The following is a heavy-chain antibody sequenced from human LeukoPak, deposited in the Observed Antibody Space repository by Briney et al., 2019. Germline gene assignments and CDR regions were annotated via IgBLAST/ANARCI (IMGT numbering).Heavy chain of an antibody. D-gene: IGHD1-14*01. CDR1: GGSFSGYY. CDR3: AREGRTWNYYYYMDV. V-gene: IGHV4-34*01. Sequence: SETLSLTCAVYGGSFSGYYWSWIRQPPGKGLEWIGEINHSGSTNYNPSLKSRVTISVDTSKNQFSLKLSSMTAADTAVYYCAREGRTWNYYYYMDVWGKGTTVTVSS. J-gene: IGHJ6*03. CDR2: INHSGST.